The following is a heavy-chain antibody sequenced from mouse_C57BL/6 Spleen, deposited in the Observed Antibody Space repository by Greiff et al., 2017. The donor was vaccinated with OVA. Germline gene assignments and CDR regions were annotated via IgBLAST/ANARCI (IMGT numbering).Heavy chain of an antibody. CDR3: ARHEVDGSSHYWYFDV. J-gene: IGHJ1*03. CDR1: GYTFTEYT. CDR2: FYPGSGSI. Sequence: VKLVESGAELVKPGASVKLSCKASGYTFTEYTIHWVKQRYGQGLEWIGRFYPGSGSIKYNEKFKDKATLTADKSSSNVYMELSRLTSEASAVYFCARHEVDGSSHYWYFDVWGTGTTVTVAS. D-gene: IGHD1-1*01. V-gene: IGHV1-62-2*01.